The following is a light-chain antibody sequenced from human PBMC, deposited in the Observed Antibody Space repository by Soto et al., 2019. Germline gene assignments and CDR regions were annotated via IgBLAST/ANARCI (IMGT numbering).Light chain of an antibody. V-gene: IGKV3-15*01. J-gene: IGKJ3*01. Sequence: EIVMTQSPATLSVSPGERATLSCRASQSISSNLAWYQQKPGQAPRLLIYGASTRATGIAATFSGSGSGTEFTLTISSLQSEDFPVYYCQQYNNWPFTFGPGTKVDIK. CDR2: GAS. CDR1: QSISSN. CDR3: QQYNNWPFT.